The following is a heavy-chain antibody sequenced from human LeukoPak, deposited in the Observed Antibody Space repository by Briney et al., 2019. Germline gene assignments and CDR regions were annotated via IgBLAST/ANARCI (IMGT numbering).Heavy chain of an antibody. Sequence: SETLSLTCAVYGGSFSGYYWSWIRQPPGKGLEWIGEINHSGSTNYNPSLKSRVTISVDTSKNQFSLKLSSVTAADTAVYYCARGRYSPTRAYYFDYWGQGTLVTVSS. CDR3: ARGRYSPTRAYYFDY. V-gene: IGHV4-34*01. CDR2: INHSGST. CDR1: GGSFSGYY. J-gene: IGHJ4*02. D-gene: IGHD3-16*02.